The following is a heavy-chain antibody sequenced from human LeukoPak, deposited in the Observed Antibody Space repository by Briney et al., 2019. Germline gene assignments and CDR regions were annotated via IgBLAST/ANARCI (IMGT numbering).Heavy chain of an antibody. CDR1: GYSFTSYW. CDR3: ARPQGYCSGGSCPADYYGMDV. Sequence: GESLKISCKGSGYSFTSYWIGWVRQMPGKGLEWMGIIYPGDSDTRYSPSFQGQVTISADKSISTAYLQWSSLKASDTAMYYCARPQGYCSGGSCPADYYGMDVWGQGTTVTVSS. V-gene: IGHV5-51*01. CDR2: IYPGDSDT. J-gene: IGHJ6*02. D-gene: IGHD2-15*01.